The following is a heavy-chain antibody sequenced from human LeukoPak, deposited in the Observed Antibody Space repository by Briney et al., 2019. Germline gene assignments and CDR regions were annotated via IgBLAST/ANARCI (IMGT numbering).Heavy chain of an antibody. CDR2: IYTSGST. V-gene: IGHV4-4*09. CDR3: ARHASSIATIYYYYYYMDV. J-gene: IGHJ6*03. CDR1: GGSISSYY. Sequence: PSETLSLTCTVSGGSISSYYWSWIRQPPGKGLEWIGYIYTSGSTNYNPSLKSRVTISVDTSKNQFSLKLSSVTAADTAVYYCARHASSIATIYYYYYYMDVWGKGTTVTVSS. D-gene: IGHD5-24*01.